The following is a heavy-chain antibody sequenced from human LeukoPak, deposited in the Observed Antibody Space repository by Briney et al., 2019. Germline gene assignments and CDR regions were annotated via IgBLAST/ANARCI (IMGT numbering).Heavy chain of an antibody. CDR1: GFTFITYW. D-gene: IGHD6-19*01. J-gene: IGHJ4*02. V-gene: IGHV3-7*04. CDR3: ARDEHQDLHASTGRFDY. Sequence: PGGSLRLSCAASGFTFITYWMGWVRQAPRKGLEWVANIKMDGSENYYVDSVKGRFTISRDNARNSLYLQMNRLRAEATAVYYCARDEHQDLHASTGRFDYWGEGALVTVSS. CDR2: IKMDGSEN.